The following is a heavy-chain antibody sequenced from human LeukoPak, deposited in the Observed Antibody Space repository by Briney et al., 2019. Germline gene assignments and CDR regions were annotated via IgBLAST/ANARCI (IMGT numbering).Heavy chain of an antibody. CDR3: ARELQFRATSAPFPLYY. Sequence: GASVKVSCKASGGTFSSYAISWVRQAPGQGLEWMGGIIPIFGTANYAQKFQGRVTITADKSTSTAYMELSSLRSEDTAVYYCARELQFRATSAPFPLYYWGQGTLVTVSS. V-gene: IGHV1-69*06. J-gene: IGHJ4*03. CDR1: GGTFSSYA. D-gene: IGHD3-3*01. CDR2: IIPIFGTA.